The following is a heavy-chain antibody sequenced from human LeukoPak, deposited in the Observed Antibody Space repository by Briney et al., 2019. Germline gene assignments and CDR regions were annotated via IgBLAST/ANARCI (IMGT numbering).Heavy chain of an antibody. J-gene: IGHJ4*02. V-gene: IGHV1-46*01. D-gene: IGHD6-19*01. Sequence: ASVKVSCKASGYTFTSYYMHWVRQAPGQGLEWMGIINPTGGSTNYAQKFQGRVTMTRDMSTSTVYMELSSLRSEDTAVYYCARDTPGYSSGWLYWGQGTLVTVSS. CDR3: ARDTPGYSSGWLY. CDR2: INPTGGST. CDR1: GYTFTSYY.